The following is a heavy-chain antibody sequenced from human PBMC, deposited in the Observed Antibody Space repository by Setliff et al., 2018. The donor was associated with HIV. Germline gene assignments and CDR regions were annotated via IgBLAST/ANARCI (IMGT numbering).Heavy chain of an antibody. D-gene: IGHD3-10*01. CDR2: IFYSGST. CDR1: GGSVSTGNYY. Sequence: PSETLSLTCTVSGGSVSTGNYYWNWIRLPPGKGLEWIGYIFYSGSTNYNPSLKSRVTISVDTSKNQFSLRLNSVTAADTAIYYCTRRGADSYYPRPLDVWGKGTKVTVS. J-gene: IGHJ6*03. V-gene: IGHV4-61*01. CDR3: TRRGADSYYPRPLDV.